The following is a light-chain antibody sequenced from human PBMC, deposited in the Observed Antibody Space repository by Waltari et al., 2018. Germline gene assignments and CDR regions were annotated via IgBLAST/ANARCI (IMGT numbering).Light chain of an antibody. CDR3: MQGIHRPWT. J-gene: IGKJ1*01. CDR2: KVS. CDR1: ESLVASDGNTY. Sequence: DVVMTQSPLSLSVTIGQSASISCRSRESLVASDGNTYFNWFQQRPGQSPRRLLYKVSNRDSGVPDRFSGSGSGTDFTLRITRVEAEDVGVYYCMQGIHRPWTFGQGTKVEIK. V-gene: IGKV2-30*01.